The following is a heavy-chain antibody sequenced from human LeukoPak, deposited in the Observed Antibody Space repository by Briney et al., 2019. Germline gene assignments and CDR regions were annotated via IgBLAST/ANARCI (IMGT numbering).Heavy chain of an antibody. V-gene: IGHV1-18*01. J-gene: IGHJ4*02. CDR3: ARDARVVVAATYDY. CDR2: ISAYNGNT. Sequence: ASVKVSCKASGYTFTSYGISWVRQAPGQGLEWMGWISAYNGNTNYAQKLQGRVTMTTDTSTSTAYMELRSLRSDDTAVYYCARDARVVVAATYDYWGQGTLVTVSS. D-gene: IGHD2-15*01. CDR1: GYTFTSYG.